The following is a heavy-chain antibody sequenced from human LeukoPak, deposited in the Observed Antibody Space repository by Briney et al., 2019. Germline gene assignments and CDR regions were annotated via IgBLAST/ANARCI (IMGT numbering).Heavy chain of an antibody. D-gene: IGHD3-10*01. Sequence: GGSLRLSCAASGFIFSLYAMTWVRQTPEKGLEWGSTIDGDGANTYYADSVRGRLTISRDNSKNTLSLQMTSLRADDTAVYYCATRFGLDYYYYYMDVWGKGTTVTVSS. J-gene: IGHJ6*03. CDR3: ATRFGLDYYYYYMDV. CDR2: IDGDGANT. CDR1: GFIFSLYA. V-gene: IGHV3-23*01.